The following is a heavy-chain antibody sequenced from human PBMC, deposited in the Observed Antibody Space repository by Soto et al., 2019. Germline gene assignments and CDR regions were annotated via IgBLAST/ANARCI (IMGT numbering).Heavy chain of an antibody. Sequence: PGGSLRLSCTASGLTFSISWMTWVRQAPGEGLEWVSNINPAGNVQHYADSVKERFTISRDNAKNSLFLQMSGLRVEDTAVYYCATANPPYALDMWGQGTMVTVSS. CDR3: ATANPPYALDM. J-gene: IGHJ3*02. CDR1: GLTFSISW. CDR2: INPAGNVQ. V-gene: IGHV3-7*01.